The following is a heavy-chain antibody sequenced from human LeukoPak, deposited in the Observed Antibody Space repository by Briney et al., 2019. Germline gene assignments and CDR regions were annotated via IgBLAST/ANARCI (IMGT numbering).Heavy chain of an antibody. J-gene: IGHJ4*02. CDR2: ISGGGDAT. CDR3: ARAWWSSGWYVLYYFDY. Sequence: GGSLRLSCAASDFSFITYAMSWVRQAPGKGLEWVSTISGGGDATYYADSVKGRFTISRDNAKNSLYLQMNSLRAEDTAVYYCARAWWSSGWYVLYYFDYWGQGTLVTVSS. D-gene: IGHD6-19*01. V-gene: IGHV3-23*01. CDR1: DFSFITYA.